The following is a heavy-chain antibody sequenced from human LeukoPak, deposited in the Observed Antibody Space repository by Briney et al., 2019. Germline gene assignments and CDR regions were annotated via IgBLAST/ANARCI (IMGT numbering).Heavy chain of an antibody. CDR2: ISSSGSTM. Sequence: GGSLRLSCAASRFTFSDYSMNWVRQAPGKGLEWVSSISSSGSTMYYADSVKGRFTISRDNAKNSLYLQMSGLRVEDTAMYYCARRGYSSILRDYWGQGTLVTVSS. V-gene: IGHV3-48*01. CDR1: RFTFSDYS. D-gene: IGHD6-13*01. CDR3: ARRGYSSILRDY. J-gene: IGHJ4*02.